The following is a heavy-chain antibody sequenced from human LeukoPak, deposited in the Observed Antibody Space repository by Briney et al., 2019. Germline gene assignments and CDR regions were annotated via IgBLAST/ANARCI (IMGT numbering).Heavy chain of an antibody. D-gene: IGHD5-12*01. V-gene: IGHV4-61*09. J-gene: IGHJ4*02. CDR3: ARGTLNYSGYDYMDFDY. Sequence: PSETLSLTCTVSGGSISSGSYYWSWIRQPAGKGLEWIGHIYTSGSTNYNPSLKSRVTISIDTSKSQLSLKLSSVTAADTAVYYCARGTLNYSGYDYMDFDYWGQGTLVTVSS. CDR1: GGSISSGSYY. CDR2: IYTSGST.